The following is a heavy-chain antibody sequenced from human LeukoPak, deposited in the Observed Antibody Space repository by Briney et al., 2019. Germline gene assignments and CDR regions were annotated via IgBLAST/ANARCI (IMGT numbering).Heavy chain of an antibody. CDR3: ASRRTYSDYYHYYGMDV. D-gene: IGHD4-17*01. CDR2: IDSTSEYI. J-gene: IGHJ6*02. V-gene: IGHV3-21*01. Sequence: GGSLRLSCAVSGFTFSTSGMNWVRQAPGKGLEWVSFIDSTSEYIYYADSVEGRFTISRDNAKNSLYLQMNSLRVEDTAVYYCASRRTYSDYYHYYGMDVWGQGTTVTVSS. CDR1: GFTFSTSG.